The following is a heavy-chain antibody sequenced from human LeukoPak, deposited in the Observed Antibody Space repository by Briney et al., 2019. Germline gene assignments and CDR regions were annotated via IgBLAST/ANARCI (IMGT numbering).Heavy chain of an antibody. J-gene: IGHJ4*02. Sequence: PGGSLRLSCAASGFTFSSYSMNWVRQAPGKGLEWVSSISSSSSYIYYADSVKGRFTISRDNAKNSLYLQMNSLRAEDTAVYYCASPPLLNSSGWYSYSRYWGQGTLVTVSS. CDR3: ASPPLLNSSGWYSYSRY. V-gene: IGHV3-21*01. CDR2: ISSSSSYI. D-gene: IGHD6-19*01. CDR1: GFTFSSYS.